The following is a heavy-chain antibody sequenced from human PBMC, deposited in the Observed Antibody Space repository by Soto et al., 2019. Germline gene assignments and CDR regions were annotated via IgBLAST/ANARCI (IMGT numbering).Heavy chain of an antibody. CDR3: AKSHDSWSLRSDY. D-gene: IGHD3-10*01. V-gene: IGHV3-23*01. Sequence: GGSLRLSCAASGFTFSTCAMNWVRQAPGKGLEWVSGVSASGGSTYYSDSVKGRFTISRDNSKNTLYLQVNSLRAEDTAVYYCAKSHDSWSLRSDYWGQGTLVTVSS. CDR1: GFTFSTCA. J-gene: IGHJ4*02. CDR2: VSASGGST.